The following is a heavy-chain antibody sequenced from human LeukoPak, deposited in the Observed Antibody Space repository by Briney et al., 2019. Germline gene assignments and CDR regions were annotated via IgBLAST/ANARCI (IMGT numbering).Heavy chain of an antibody. CDR3: VRRHDY. V-gene: IGHV3-53*01. CDR2: IYASGGA. J-gene: IGHJ4*02. CDR1: GFTVSSNY. Sequence: GGSLRLSCAASGFTVSSNYMSWVRQAPGQGLEWISIIYASGGAYHAESVKGRFSAFRDTSKNTILLLMNNLRAGDTAMYYCVRRHDYWGQGTLVTVSS.